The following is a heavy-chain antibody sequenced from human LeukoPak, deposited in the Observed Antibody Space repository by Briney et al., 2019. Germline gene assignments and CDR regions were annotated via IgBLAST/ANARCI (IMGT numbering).Heavy chain of an antibody. J-gene: IGHJ4*02. V-gene: IGHV5-51*01. D-gene: IGHD5-18*01. CDR2: IYPGDSDT. CDR1: GYSFTSYW. Sequence: GESLKISCKGSGYSFTSYWIGWVRQMPGKGLEWMGIIYPGDSDTRYSPSFQGQVTISADKSISTAYLQWSSLKASGTAMYYCARRVDTAMVNFDYWGQGTLVTVSS. CDR3: ARRVDTAMVNFDY.